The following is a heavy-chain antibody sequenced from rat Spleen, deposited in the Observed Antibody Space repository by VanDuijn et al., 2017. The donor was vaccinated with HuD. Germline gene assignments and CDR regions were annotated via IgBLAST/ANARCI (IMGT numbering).Heavy chain of an antibody. Sequence: EVQLVESGGDLVQPGRSLKLSCAASGFTFNNYWMTWIRQASGKGLEWVASITNTGGSTYYLDSVKGRFTISRDNAKSILYLQMNSLRSEDTATYYCTSLSMDAWGQGASVTVSS. V-gene: IGHV5-31*01. CDR2: ITNTGGST. CDR3: TSLSMDA. J-gene: IGHJ4*01. CDR1: GFTFNNYW.